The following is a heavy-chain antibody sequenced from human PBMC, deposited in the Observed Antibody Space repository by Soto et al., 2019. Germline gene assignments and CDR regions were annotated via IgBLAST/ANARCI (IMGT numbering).Heavy chain of an antibody. CDR2: INPDGTST. J-gene: IGHJ4*02. CDR1: GFTFGSYR. CDR3: ARQYTNDPVDS. D-gene: IGHD2-8*01. Sequence: GGSLRLSCAASGFTFGSYRMHWVRQAPGKGLVWVSRINPDGTSTHYADSVQGRFTISRDNAKNTLHLQMNSLRAEDTALYYCARQYTNDPVDSWGQGTLVTNSS. V-gene: IGHV3-74*01.